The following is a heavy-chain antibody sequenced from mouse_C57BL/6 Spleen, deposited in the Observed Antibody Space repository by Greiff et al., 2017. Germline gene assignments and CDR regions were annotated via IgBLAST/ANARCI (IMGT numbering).Heavy chain of an antibody. CDR1: GYTFTSYW. CDR3: VSKADYDYGGGCFDV. J-gene: IGHJ1*03. V-gene: IGHV1-64*01. Sequence: QVQLQQPGPELVKPGASVKLSCKASGYTFTSYWMHWVKQRPGQGLEWIGMIHPNSGSTNYNEKFKSKASLTVDKSSSTAYMQLSSLTSEDSAVYYCVSKADYDYGGGCFDVWGTGTTVTVSS. CDR2: IHPNSGST. D-gene: IGHD2-4*01.